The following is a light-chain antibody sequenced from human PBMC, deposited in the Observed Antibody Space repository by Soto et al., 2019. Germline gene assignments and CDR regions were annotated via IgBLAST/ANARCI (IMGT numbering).Light chain of an antibody. Sequence: DIQLTQSPSFLSASVGDRVTITCRASQGISSYLAWYQQKPGKAPKLLISTASTLQSGVPSRFSGSGSGTEFTLTISSLQPEDFATYYCQQSYSSRLTFGGGTKVEIK. CDR1: QGISSY. CDR2: TAS. J-gene: IGKJ4*01. V-gene: IGKV1-9*01. CDR3: QQSYSSRLT.